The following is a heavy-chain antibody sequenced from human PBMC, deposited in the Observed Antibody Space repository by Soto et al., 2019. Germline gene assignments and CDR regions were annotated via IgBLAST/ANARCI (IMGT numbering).Heavy chain of an antibody. CDR2: VHERGST. V-gene: IGHV4-59*08. CDR3: ASGDPALLTSFFAY. CDR1: GDAISNFY. J-gene: IGHJ4*02. Sequence: ETLSLTCRVSGDAISNFYWSWIRQTPGGGLEWIGCVHERGSTDYNPSLKGRVTRSLHTSKRQLARRLRSATAADTATYYCASGDPALLTSFFAYWGQGIPVPV. D-gene: IGHD3-10*01.